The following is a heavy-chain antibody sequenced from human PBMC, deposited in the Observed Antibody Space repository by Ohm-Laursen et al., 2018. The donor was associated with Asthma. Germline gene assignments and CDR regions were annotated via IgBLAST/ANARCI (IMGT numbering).Heavy chain of an antibody. Sequence: SETLSLTCTVSGGSVSSGNYYWSWLRQPPGKGLEWIGFISYSGSTNYNPSLKSRVTILVDTSKIQFSLKLSSVTAADTAVYYCARKGYYFYGMDVWGQGTTVTVSS. J-gene: IGHJ6*02. CDR1: GGSVSSGNYY. V-gene: IGHV4-61*01. CDR2: ISYSGST. CDR3: ARKGYYFYGMDV.